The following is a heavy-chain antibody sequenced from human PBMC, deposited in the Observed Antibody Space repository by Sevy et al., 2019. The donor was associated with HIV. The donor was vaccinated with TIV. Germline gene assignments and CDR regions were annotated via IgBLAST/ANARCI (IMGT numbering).Heavy chain of an antibody. Sequence: ASVKVSCKASGYTFTSYGISWVRQAPGQGLEWMGWISAYNGNTNYAQKLQGSVTMTTDTSTSTAYMELRSLRSDDTAVYYCARDAAGYSGYDFGDYWGQGTLVTVSS. CDR2: ISAYNGNT. CDR3: ARDAAGYSGYDFGDY. V-gene: IGHV1-18*01. J-gene: IGHJ4*02. D-gene: IGHD5-12*01. CDR1: GYTFTSYG.